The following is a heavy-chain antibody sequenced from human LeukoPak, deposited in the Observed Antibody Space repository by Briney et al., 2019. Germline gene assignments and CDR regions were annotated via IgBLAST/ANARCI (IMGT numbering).Heavy chain of an antibody. CDR1: GFTFSSYS. V-gene: IGHV3-21*01. CDR3: ARDGGGSQQSNWFDP. J-gene: IGHJ5*02. D-gene: IGHD1-26*01. Sequence: GGSLRLSCAASGFTFSSYSMNWVRQAPGKGLEWVSSISSSSSYIYYADSVKGRFTISRDNAKNSLYLQMNSLRAEDTAVYYCARDGGGSQQSNWFDPWGQGTLVTVSS. CDR2: ISSSSSYI.